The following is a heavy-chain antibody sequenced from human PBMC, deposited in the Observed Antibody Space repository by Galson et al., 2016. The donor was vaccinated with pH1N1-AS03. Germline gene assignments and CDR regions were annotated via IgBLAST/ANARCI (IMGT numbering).Heavy chain of an antibody. CDR1: GYTFTGHY. J-gene: IGHJ6*03. CDR3: ARDRTAAPSYYYCMDV. Sequence: SVKVSCKASGYTFTGHYIHWVRQAPGQGLEWMGWINPNSGDTNNAQKFEGRVTMTRDTSISTAYMEVNRLISDDTAAYYCARDRTAAPSYYYCMDVWGKGTTVTVSS. V-gene: IGHV1-2*02. D-gene: IGHD6-13*01. CDR2: INPNSGDT.